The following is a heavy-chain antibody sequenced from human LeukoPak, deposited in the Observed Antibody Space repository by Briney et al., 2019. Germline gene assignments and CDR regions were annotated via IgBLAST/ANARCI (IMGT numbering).Heavy chain of an antibody. CDR3: AGERVVDLYLYDDTGYSLDY. CDR2: ILYDGTNQ. J-gene: IGHJ4*02. CDR1: GFTFSTYG. Sequence: PGGSLRLSCAASGFTFSTYGMHWVRQAPGKGLEWVAFILYDGTNQYYADSLKGRFTISRDNSKNTLYLQMNSLRAEDTAVYYCAGERVVDLYLYDDTGYSLDYWGQGTLVTVSS. D-gene: IGHD3-22*01. V-gene: IGHV3-30*02.